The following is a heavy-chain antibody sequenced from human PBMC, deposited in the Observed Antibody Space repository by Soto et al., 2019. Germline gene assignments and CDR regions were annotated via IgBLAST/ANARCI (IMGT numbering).Heavy chain of an antibody. CDR3: ARGSYYYDSSGYYYVGDFDY. CDR1: GGSIGSSNW. D-gene: IGHD3-22*01. V-gene: IGHV4-4*02. Sequence: SETLCLTCAVSGGSIGSSNWWSWVRQPPGKGLEWIGEIYHSGSTNYNPSLKSRVTISVDKSKNQFSLKLSSVTAADTAVYYCARGSYYYDSSGYYYVGDFDYWGQGTLVTVSS. CDR2: IYHSGST. J-gene: IGHJ4*02.